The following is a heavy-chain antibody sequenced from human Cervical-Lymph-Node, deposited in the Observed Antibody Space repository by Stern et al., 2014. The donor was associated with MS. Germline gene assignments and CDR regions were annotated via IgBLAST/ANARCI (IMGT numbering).Heavy chain of an antibody. CDR1: GFTFRGHA. J-gene: IGHJ4*02. V-gene: IGHV3-30*01. D-gene: IGHD2-21*02. Sequence: QVQLGQSGGGVVQPGRSLRLSCAASGFTFRGHAMPWVRQAPGKGLEWVAVISDDGTNKYYADAGKGRFTISRDNSNNTIYLQMNSLRPEDTAVYYCARDAYCDADCYSSLDYWGQGTLVAVSS. CDR3: ARDAYCDADCYSSLDY. CDR2: ISDDGTNK.